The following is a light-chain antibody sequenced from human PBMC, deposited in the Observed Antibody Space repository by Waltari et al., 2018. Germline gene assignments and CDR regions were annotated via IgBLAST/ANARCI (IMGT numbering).Light chain of an antibody. J-gene: IGKJ4*01. CDR3: QKYKDVPQP. CDR2: AAS. Sequence: DIQMTQSPSSLSASVGDRVTISCRASQDINIHLAWYQQKPGKVPDLLIYAASTLRSGVPSRFSGGGSGTYFTLTISSLQPEDFATYYCQKYKDVPQPFGGGTKVEMK. CDR1: QDINIH. V-gene: IGKV1-27*01.